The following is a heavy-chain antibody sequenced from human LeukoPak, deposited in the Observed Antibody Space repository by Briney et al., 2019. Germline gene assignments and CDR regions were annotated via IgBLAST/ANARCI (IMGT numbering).Heavy chain of an antibody. Sequence: ASVKVSGKTSGYTFTSYYMHWVRQAPGQGLEWMGIINPSGGSTSYAQKFQGRVTMTRDMSTSTVYMELSSLRSEDTAVYYCARDSEDTTMGPGYWGQGTLVTVSS. J-gene: IGHJ4*02. V-gene: IGHV1-46*01. CDR1: GYTFTSYY. D-gene: IGHD5-18*01. CDR2: INPSGGST. CDR3: ARDSEDTTMGPGY.